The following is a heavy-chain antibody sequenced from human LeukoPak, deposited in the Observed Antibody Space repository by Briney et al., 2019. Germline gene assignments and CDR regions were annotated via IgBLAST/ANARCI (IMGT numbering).Heavy chain of an antibody. V-gene: IGHV3-30*18. D-gene: IGHD3-10*01. Sequence: GGSLRLSCAASGFTFSSYGMHWVRQAPGKGLEWVAVISYDGSNKYYADSVKGRFTISRDNSKNTLYLQMNSLRAEDTAVYYCAKVLQMVREVTPFDYWAQGTQVTVSS. CDR1: GFTFSSYG. CDR3: AKVLQMVREVTPFDY. CDR2: ISYDGSNK. J-gene: IGHJ4*02.